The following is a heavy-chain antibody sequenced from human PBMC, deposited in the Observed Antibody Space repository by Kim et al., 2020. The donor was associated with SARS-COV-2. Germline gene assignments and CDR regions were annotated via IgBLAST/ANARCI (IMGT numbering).Heavy chain of an antibody. CDR3: VGSGYKGYDFFDF. CDR1: GYTFSDYY. Sequence: ASVKVSCKASGYTFSDYYMHWVRQAPGQGLEWMGRINTRDGSPTYAPAFQGRVTMTRDTSTSTDYLGLSSLRSEDTAVYYCVGSGYKGYDFFDFWGQGTLVIVSS. J-gene: IGHJ4*02. CDR2: INTRDGSP. D-gene: IGHD5-12*01. V-gene: IGHV1-46*01.